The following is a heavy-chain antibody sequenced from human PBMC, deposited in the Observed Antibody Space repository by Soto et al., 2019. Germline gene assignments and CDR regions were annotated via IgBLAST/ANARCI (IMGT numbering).Heavy chain of an antibody. CDR1: GGSISSYY. D-gene: IGHD3-10*01. Sequence: SETLSLTCTVSGGSISSYYWSWIRQPPGKGLEWIGYIYYSGSTNYNPSLKSRVSISVDTSKNQFSLNLNSVTAADTAVYYCARVPGESVKSYYFDYWGPGTLVTVSS. V-gene: IGHV4-59*01. CDR3: ARVPGESVKSYYFDY. J-gene: IGHJ4*02. CDR2: IYYSGST.